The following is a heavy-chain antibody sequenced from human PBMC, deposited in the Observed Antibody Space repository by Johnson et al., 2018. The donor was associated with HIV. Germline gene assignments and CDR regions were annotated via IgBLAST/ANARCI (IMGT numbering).Heavy chain of an antibody. CDR3: ARAYCGGDCYWVTSDAFDS. J-gene: IGHJ3*02. D-gene: IGHD2-21*01. CDR2: ISYDGRNK. CDR1: GFTFSSYA. V-gene: IGHV3-30*07. Sequence: QVQLVESGGGVVQPGRSLSLSCAASGFTFSSYAMNWVRQAPGKGLEWVAVISYDGRNKDYADSVKGRFTVSRDNSKNAVYLQMNSLGAGDTAVYYCARAYCGGDCYWVTSDAFDSWDQGTMVTVSS.